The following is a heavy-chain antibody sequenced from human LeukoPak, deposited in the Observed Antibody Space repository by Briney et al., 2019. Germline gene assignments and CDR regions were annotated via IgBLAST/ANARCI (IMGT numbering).Heavy chain of an antibody. Sequence: SETLSLTCTVSGGSISSGGYYWSWIRQHPGKGLEWIGYIYYSGSTYYNPSLKSRVTISVDTSKNQFSLKLSSVTAADMAVYYCASFSSTSFYSEYFQHWGQGTLVTVSS. J-gene: IGHJ1*01. CDR2: IYYSGST. CDR3: ASFSSTSFYSEYFQH. D-gene: IGHD2-2*01. CDR1: GGSISSGGYY. V-gene: IGHV4-31*03.